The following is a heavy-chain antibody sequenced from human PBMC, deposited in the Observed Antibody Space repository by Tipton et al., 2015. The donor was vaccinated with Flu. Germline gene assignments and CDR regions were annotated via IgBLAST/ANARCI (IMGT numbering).Heavy chain of an antibody. CDR2: INHSGST. V-gene: IGHV4-34*01. J-gene: IGHJ6*03. CDR1: GGSFSGYY. CDR3: ARLTVFRVVIIGNYYCYMDV. Sequence: TLSLTCAVYGGSFSGYYWSWIRQPPGKGLEWIGEINHSGSTNYNPSLKSRVTISVDTSKNQFSLKLSSVTAADTAVYYCARLTVFRVVIIGNYYCYMDVWGKGTTVTVSS. D-gene: IGHD3-3*01.